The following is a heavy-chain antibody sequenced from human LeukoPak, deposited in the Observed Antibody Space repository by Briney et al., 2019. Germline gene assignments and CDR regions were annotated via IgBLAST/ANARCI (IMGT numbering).Heavy chain of an antibody. Sequence: GESLKISCKGSGYSFTSYWIGWVRQMPGKALEWMGIIYPGDSDTRYSPSFQGQVTISADKSISTTYLQWRSLKASDTAMYYCARLDSAKYFSDAFDIWDQGTMVTVSP. V-gene: IGHV5-51*01. CDR1: GYSFTSYW. CDR2: IYPGDSDT. J-gene: IGHJ3*02. CDR3: ARLDSAKYFSDAFDI. D-gene: IGHD1-26*01.